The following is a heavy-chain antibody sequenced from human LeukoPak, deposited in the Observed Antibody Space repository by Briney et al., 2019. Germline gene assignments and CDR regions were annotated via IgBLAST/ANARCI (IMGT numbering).Heavy chain of an antibody. D-gene: IGHD2/OR15-2a*01. CDR1: GGSFSGYY. CDR3: MSNYLQGAYFFDH. Sequence: SETLSLTCAVYGGSFSGYYWGWIRQPPGKGLEWIGIIYHSGNSYYNPSLKSRVTISVDTSKNQFSLKLNSVTAADTAVYYCMSNYLQGAYFFDHWGQGALVTVSS. J-gene: IGHJ4*02. V-gene: IGHV4-34*01. CDR2: IYHSGNS.